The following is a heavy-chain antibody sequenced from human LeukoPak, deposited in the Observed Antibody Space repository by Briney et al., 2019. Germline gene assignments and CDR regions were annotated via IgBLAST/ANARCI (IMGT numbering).Heavy chain of an antibody. J-gene: IGHJ4*02. D-gene: IGHD1-1*01. CDR2: IYTSGST. CDR3: ARDDGWSVGINWEPRGGFDY. V-gene: IGHV4-4*07. CDR1: GGSISSYY. Sequence: SETLSLTCTVSGGSISSYYWSWIRQPAGKGLEWIGRIYTSGSTNYNPSLKSRVTMSVDTSKNQFSLKLSSVTAADTAVYYCARDDGWSVGINWEPRGGFDYWGQGTLVTVSS.